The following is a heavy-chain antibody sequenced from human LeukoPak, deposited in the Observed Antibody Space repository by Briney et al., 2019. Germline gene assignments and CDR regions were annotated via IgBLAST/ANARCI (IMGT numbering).Heavy chain of an antibody. CDR1: GFTFSGYW. J-gene: IGHJ4*02. CDR3: VSSYCSGGSCYSASGY. CDR2: INNDGSST. Sequence: GGSLRLSCAASGFTFSGYWMHWVRQAPGKGLVWVSRINNDGSSTSYADSVKGRFTISRDNAKNTLYLQMNSLRAEDTAVYYCVSSYCSGGSCYSASGYWGQGTLVTVSS. D-gene: IGHD2-15*01. V-gene: IGHV3-74*01.